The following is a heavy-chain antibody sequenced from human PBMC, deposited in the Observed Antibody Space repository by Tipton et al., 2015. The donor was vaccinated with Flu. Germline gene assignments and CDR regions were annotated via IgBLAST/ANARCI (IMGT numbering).Heavy chain of an antibody. CDR1: GDSISTNY. D-gene: IGHD4-17*01. Sequence: LRLSCTISGDSISTNYWTWIRQPAGKGLEWIGRIYTTGSTNYSPSLESRVTMSVDTSKNQFTLRLTSVSAADTAVYYCARDGRNYDYGDYCWFDPWGQGTLVTVSS. CDR2: IYTTGST. J-gene: IGHJ5*02. V-gene: IGHV4-4*07. CDR3: ARDGRNYDYGDYCWFDP.